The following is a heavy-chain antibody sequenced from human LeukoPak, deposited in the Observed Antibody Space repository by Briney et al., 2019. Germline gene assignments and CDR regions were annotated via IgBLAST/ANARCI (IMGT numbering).Heavy chain of an antibody. D-gene: IGHD3-3*01. CDR1: GFTFGDYA. J-gene: IGHJ4*02. CDR3: TSENDVLRFLEWLLPTDY. CDR2: ISSKAYGGTT. Sequence: PGRSLRLSCTASGFTFGDYAMSWVRQAPGKGLEWVGFISSKAYGGTTEYAASVKGRFTISRDDSKSIAYLQMNSLKTEDTAVYYCTSENDVLRFLEWLLPTDYWGQGTLVTVSS. V-gene: IGHV3-49*04.